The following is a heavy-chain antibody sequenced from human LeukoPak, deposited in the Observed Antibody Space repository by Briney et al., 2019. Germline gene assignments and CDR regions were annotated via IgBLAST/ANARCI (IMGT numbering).Heavy chain of an antibody. D-gene: IGHD1-26*01. CDR1: GLTFRSYA. CDR3: AKDEWIVGYYYYYGMDV. CDR2: ISGSGGST. V-gene: IGHV3-23*01. J-gene: IGHJ6*02. Sequence: GGSLRLSCAASGLTFRSYAMSWVRQAPGKGLEWVSAISGSGGSTYYTDSVKGRFTISRDNSKNTLYLQMNSLRAEDTAVYYCAKDEWIVGYYYYYGMDVWGQGTTVTVSS.